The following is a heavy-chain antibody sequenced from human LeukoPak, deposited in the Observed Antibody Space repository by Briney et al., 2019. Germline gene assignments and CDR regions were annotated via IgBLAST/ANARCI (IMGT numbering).Heavy chain of an antibody. Sequence: ASVKVSCKASGYTFTGYYMNRVRQAPGQGLEWMGWINPNSGDTKYSQKFQGRVTMTRDTSISTPYMELSRLRSDDAAVSYCAIQMCSYLWGTDFDYWGQGTLVTVSS. CDR1: GYTFTGYY. D-gene: IGHD3-16*01. J-gene: IGHJ4*02. CDR3: AIQMCSYLWGTDFDY. CDR2: INPNSGDT. V-gene: IGHV1-2*02.